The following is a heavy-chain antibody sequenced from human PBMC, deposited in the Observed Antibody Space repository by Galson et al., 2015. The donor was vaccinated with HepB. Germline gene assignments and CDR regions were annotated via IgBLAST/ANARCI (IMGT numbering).Heavy chain of an antibody. V-gene: IGHV3-23*01. CDR1: GFTFYVYT. CDR2: VRGSGTGT. J-gene: IGHJ4*02. CDR3: AKDSGFGGEDY. D-gene: IGHD3-16*01. Sequence: SLRLSCAASGFTFYVYTMNWVRQAPGKGLEWVPAVRGSGTGTFCADSVRGRFTISRDDSKNTVTLQLNNLRVEDTAIYYCAKDSGFGGEDYWGQGILVTVSS.